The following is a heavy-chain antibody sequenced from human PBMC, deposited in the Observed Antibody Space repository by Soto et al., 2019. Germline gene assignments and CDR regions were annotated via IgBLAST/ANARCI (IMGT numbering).Heavy chain of an antibody. CDR2: IVVGSGNT. J-gene: IGHJ6*02. CDR1: GFTFTSSA. Sequence: EASVKVSCKASGFTFTSSAVQWVRQARGQRLEWIGWIVVGSGNTNYAQKFQERVTITRDMSTSTAYMELSSLRSEDTAVYYCAAPDIVATTPYYYYYGMDVWGQGTTVTVSS. D-gene: IGHD5-12*01. CDR3: AAPDIVATTPYYYYYGMDV. V-gene: IGHV1-58*01.